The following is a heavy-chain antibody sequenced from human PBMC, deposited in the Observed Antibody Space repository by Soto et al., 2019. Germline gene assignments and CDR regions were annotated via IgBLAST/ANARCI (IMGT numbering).Heavy chain of an antibody. Sequence: PSGTLSLTCSVSGVSISSDFWSWIRQAPGGGLEWIGYTYHRGSKNYSPSLKSRVAISLDTSENQFSLKLNPVTAADTAVYYCARDSRGSSWWLDPCAQGTL. D-gene: IGHD6-19*01. CDR2: TYHRGSK. J-gene: IGHJ5*02. CDR3: ARDSRGSSWWLDP. V-gene: IGHV4-59*01. CDR1: GVSISSDF.